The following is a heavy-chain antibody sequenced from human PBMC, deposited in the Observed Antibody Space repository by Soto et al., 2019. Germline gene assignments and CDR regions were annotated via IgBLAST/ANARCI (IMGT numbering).Heavy chain of an antibody. Sequence: EVQLVESGGDLVQPGASLRLSCAASGFSFSSYWMHWVRQAPGKGLVWVSRINSDGSSTTYADSVKGRFTISRDNAKNTLYLEMNSLRVEDTAVYYCARETIWFGQNGGGQGTLVTVSS. J-gene: IGHJ4*02. CDR3: ARETIWFGQNG. CDR2: INSDGSST. V-gene: IGHV3-74*03. CDR1: GFSFSSYW. D-gene: IGHD3-10*01.